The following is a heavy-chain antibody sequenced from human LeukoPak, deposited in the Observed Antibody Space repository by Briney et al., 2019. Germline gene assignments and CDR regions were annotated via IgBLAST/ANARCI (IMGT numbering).Heavy chain of an antibody. V-gene: IGHV4-4*09. D-gene: IGHD2-2*01. CDR1: GSISSYY. CDR3: ARQKCTSTSCLTKNAFDI. J-gene: IGHJ3*02. Sequence: SETLSLTCTVSGSISSYYWSWIRQPPGKGLGWIGYIYTSGSTNYNPSLKSRVTISVDTSKNQFSLDLSSVTAADTAVYYCARQKCTSTSCLTKNAFDIWGQGTMVTVSS. CDR2: IYTSGST.